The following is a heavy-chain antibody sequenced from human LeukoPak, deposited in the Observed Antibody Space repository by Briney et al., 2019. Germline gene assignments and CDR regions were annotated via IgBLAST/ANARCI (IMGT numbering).Heavy chain of an antibody. CDR2: IRSKAYGGTT. D-gene: IGHD3-22*01. Sequence: GGSLRLSCTASGFTFGDYALSWVRQAPGKGLEWVGFIRSKAYGGTTEYAASVTGRFTISRDDSKSIAYLQMNSLKTEDTAVYYCSRDGNYYDSGYYYYMDVWGKGTTVTISS. J-gene: IGHJ6*03. V-gene: IGHV3-49*04. CDR1: GFTFGDYA. CDR3: SRDGNYYDSGYYYYMDV.